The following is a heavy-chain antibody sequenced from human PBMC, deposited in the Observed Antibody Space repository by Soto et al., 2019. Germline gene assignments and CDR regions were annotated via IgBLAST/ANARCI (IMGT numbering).Heavy chain of an antibody. Sequence: GASVKVSCKASGGTFSSYTISWVRQAPGQGLEWMGRIIPILGIANYAQKFQGRVTITADKSTSTAYMELSSLRSEDTAVYYCARAYSYSGHFDYWGQRTLVTVSS. CDR2: IIPILGIA. D-gene: IGHD1-26*01. J-gene: IGHJ4*02. V-gene: IGHV1-69*02. CDR3: ARAYSYSGHFDY. CDR1: GGTFSSYT.